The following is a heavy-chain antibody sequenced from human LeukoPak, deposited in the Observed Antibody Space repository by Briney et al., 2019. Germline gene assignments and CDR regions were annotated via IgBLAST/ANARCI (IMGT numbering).Heavy chain of an antibody. Sequence: ASVKVSCKASGYTFTNYYFHWVGQAPGQGLEWMGIINPNNGDTTYAQKFQGRVTVTRDTSTSTVYMELSSLRSEDTAVYYCARDFSTPQNILDYWGQGTLVTVSS. J-gene: IGHJ4*02. CDR3: ARDFSTPQNILDY. CDR2: INPNNGDT. V-gene: IGHV1-46*01. CDR1: GYTFTNYY. D-gene: IGHD2-15*01.